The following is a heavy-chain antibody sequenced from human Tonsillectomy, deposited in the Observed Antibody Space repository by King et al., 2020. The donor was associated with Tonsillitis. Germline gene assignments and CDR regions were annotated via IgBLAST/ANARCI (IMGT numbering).Heavy chain of an antibody. CDR1: GGSISSYY. Sequence: QVQLQESGPGLVKPSETLSLTCTVSGGSISSYYWSWIRQPPGKGLEWIGYIYYSGSTNYNPSLKSRVTISVDTSKNQFSLNLSSVTAADTAVYYCARGSSFVVAATRYYYYYMDVWGKGTTVTVSS. D-gene: IGHD2-15*01. J-gene: IGHJ6*03. CDR2: IYYSGST. V-gene: IGHV4-59*01. CDR3: ARGSSFVVAATRYYYYYMDV.